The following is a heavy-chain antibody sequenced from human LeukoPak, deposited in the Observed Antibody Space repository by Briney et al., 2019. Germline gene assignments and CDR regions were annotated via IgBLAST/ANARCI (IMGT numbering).Heavy chain of an antibody. J-gene: IGHJ5*02. CDR1: GYTFTGYY. D-gene: IGHD6-13*01. V-gene: IGHV1-2*06. Sequence: ASVKVSCKASGYTFTGYYMHWVRQAPGQGLEWIGRINPNSGGTNYAQKFQGRVTMTRDTSISTAYMELSRLRSDDTAVYYCARQRQLGINWFDPWGQGTLVTVSS. CDR2: INPNSGGT. CDR3: ARQRQLGINWFDP.